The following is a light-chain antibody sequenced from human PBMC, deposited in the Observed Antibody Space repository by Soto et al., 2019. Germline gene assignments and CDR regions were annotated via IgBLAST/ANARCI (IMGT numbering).Light chain of an antibody. CDR1: QSVLQSNGHNY. Sequence: DIVLTQSPLSLPVTPGEPASISCWSSQSVLQSNGHNYLDWYLQKTGQSPQLLNYLGSYLATGVPDRFSGRGSGTDFTLRISRGEAEDVRVYYCVHGPQTHPYPFGQGTRLEIK. CDR3: VHGPQTHPYP. CDR2: LGS. J-gene: IGKJ2*01. V-gene: IGKV2-28*01.